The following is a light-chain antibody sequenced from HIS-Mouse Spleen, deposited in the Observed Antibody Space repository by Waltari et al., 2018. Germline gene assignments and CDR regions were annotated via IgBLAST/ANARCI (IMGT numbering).Light chain of an antibody. J-gene: IGLJ2*01. CDR2: QDS. V-gene: IGLV3-1*01. CDR3: QAWDSSYSV. CDR1: SSNIGSNY. Sequence: VLTQPPSASGTPGQRVTISCSGSSSNIGSNYVYWYQQKPGQSPVLVIYQDSKRPSGIPERFSGSNSGNTATLTISGTQAMDEADYYCQAWDSSYSVFGGGTKLTVL.